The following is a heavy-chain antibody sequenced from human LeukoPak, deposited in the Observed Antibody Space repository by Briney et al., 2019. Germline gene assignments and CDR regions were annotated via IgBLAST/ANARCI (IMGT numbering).Heavy chain of an antibody. CDR2: ISGSGGST. V-gene: IGHV3-23*01. Sequence: PGGSLRLSCAASGLTFSTYAMNWVRQAPGKGMEWVSAISGSGGSTYYADSVKGRFTISRDNSKNTLYLQMNSLRAEDTAVYYCAKDSHYDSSGFYLRGYLDYWGQGTLVTVSS. CDR3: AKDSHYDSSGFYLRGYLDY. CDR1: GLTFSTYA. J-gene: IGHJ4*02. D-gene: IGHD3-22*01.